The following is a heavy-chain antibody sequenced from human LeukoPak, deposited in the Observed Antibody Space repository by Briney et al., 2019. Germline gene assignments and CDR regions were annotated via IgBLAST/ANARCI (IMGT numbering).Heavy chain of an antibody. D-gene: IGHD2-15*01. CDR1: GFTFSSYA. Sequence: GGSLRLSCAASGFTFSSYAMSWVHQAPGKGLEWVSAISGSGGSTYYADSVKGRFTISRDNSKNTLYLQMNSLRAEDTAVYYCAKVPGCSGGSCYSGSYNWFDPWGQGTLVTVSS. CDR3: AKVPGCSGGSCYSGSYNWFDP. V-gene: IGHV3-23*01. CDR2: ISGSGGST. J-gene: IGHJ5*02.